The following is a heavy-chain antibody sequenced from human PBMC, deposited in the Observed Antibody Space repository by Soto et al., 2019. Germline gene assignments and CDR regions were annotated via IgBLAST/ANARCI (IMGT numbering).Heavy chain of an antibody. V-gene: IGHV4-39*01. CDR1: GGSISSSSYY. CDR3: ARRFSGSYYWYFDL. J-gene: IGHJ2*01. CDR2: IYYSGST. D-gene: IGHD1-26*01. Sequence: SETLSLTCTVSGGSISSSSYYWGWIRQPPGKGLEWIGSIYYSGSTYYNPSLKSRVTISVDTSKNQFSLKLSSVTAADTAVYYCARRFSGSYYWYFDLWGRGTLVTVSS.